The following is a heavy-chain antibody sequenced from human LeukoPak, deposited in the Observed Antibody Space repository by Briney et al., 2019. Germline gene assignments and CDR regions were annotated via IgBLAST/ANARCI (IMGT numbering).Heavy chain of an antibody. CDR3: AKDHYYGSGSYYPTFDY. Sequence: GRSLRLSCAASGFTFDDYAMHWVRQAPGKGLEWVSGISGNSGSIGYADIVKGRFTISRDNAKNSLYLQMNSLRAEDTAVYYCAKDHYYGSGSYYPTFDYWGQGTLVTVSS. J-gene: IGHJ4*02. V-gene: IGHV3-9*01. CDR2: ISGNSGSI. CDR1: GFTFDDYA. D-gene: IGHD3-10*01.